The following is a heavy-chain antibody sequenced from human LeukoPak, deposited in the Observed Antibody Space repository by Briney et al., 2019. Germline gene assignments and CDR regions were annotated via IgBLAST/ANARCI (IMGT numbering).Heavy chain of an antibody. CDR3: ARSALDTHGSEYIPQPVDY. Sequence: SETLSLTCTVSGGSISTYFWSWIRQPPGKGLEWIGFVYHSGSTNYNPSLKSRATILVDTSKNQFSLKMTSVTAADTAVYYCARSALDTHGSEYIPQPVDYRGQGNLVIVSS. D-gene: IGHD3-10*01. V-gene: IGHV4-59*01. J-gene: IGHJ4*02. CDR1: GGSISTYF. CDR2: VYHSGST.